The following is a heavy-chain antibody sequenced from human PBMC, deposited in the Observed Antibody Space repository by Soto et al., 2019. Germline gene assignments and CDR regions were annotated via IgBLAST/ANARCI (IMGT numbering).Heavy chain of an antibody. D-gene: IGHD5-12*01. CDR2: MHHSGSI. CDR1: GDSISNNKW. J-gene: IGHJ5*02. Sequence: PSETLSLTCSVSGDSISNNKWWSWVRQPPGKGLEWIGEMHHSGSIHYNATLKSRATISVDKSRNQFSLQLTSVTAADTDLYFWGRQDNMTLGYNSLYSWGPETWGTVS. CDR3: GRQDNMTLGYNSLYS. V-gene: IGHV4-4*02.